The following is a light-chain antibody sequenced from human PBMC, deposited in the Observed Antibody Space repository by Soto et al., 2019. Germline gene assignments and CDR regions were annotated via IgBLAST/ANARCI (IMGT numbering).Light chain of an antibody. CDR3: QQLETSPLT. V-gene: IGKV1-13*02. Sequence: AIQVTQSPSSLSASVGDTVTITCRASQGISSAFAWYQQKPGKVPRLLIYDVFNLQSAVPSRFSGSGSGTDFTLTISRLQPEDFATYYCQQLETSPLTFGQGTRLEVK. J-gene: IGKJ5*01. CDR1: QGISSA. CDR2: DVF.